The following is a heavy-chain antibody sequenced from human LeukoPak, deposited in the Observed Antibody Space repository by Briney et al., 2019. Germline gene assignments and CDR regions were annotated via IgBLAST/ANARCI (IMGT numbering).Heavy chain of an antibody. CDR3: ASFITDNDAFDI. J-gene: IGHJ3*02. V-gene: IGHV6-1*01. Sequence: SQTLSLTCAISGDSVSSNSAAWNWIRQSPSRGLEWLGRTYYRSKWYNDYAVSVKSRITINPDTSKNQFSLKLSSVTAADTAVYYCASFITDNDAFDIWGQGTMVTVSS. D-gene: IGHD3-22*01. CDR2: TYYRSKWYN. CDR1: GDSVSSNSAA.